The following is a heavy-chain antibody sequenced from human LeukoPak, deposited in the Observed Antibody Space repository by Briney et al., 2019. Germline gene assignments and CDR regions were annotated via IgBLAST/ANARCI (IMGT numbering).Heavy chain of an antibody. V-gene: IGHV3-23*01. Sequence: GGSLRLSCAASGFTFSSYAMNWVRQAPGKGLEWVSSISGGAGGAAYADSVKGRFTMSRDNSKNTLYLQTNSLRAEDTAVYYCAKDGGYGSGSYHPDYWGQGTLVTVSS. J-gene: IGHJ4*02. CDR1: GFTFSSYA. D-gene: IGHD3-10*01. CDR2: ISGGAGGA. CDR3: AKDGGYGSGSYHPDY.